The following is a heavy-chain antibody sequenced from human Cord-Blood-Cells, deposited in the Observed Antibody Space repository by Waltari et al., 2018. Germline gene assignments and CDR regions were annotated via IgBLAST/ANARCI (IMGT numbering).Heavy chain of an antibody. CDR2: INHNSGGT. J-gene: IGHJ3*02. D-gene: IGHD6-6*01. Sequence: QVQLVQSGAEVQKPGASVKVSCKASGYTFTGYYMHWVRQAPGQGLEWMGWINHNSGGTNYAQKSQGRVTMTRDTPLSTAYMELSRLRSDDTAVYYCARVKQLVAFDIWDQVTMFAVSS. CDR3: ARVKQLVAFDI. V-gene: IGHV1-2*02. CDR1: GYTFTGYY.